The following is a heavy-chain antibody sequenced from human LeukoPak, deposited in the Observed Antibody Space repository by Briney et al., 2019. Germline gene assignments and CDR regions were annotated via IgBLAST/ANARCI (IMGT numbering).Heavy chain of an antibody. CDR3: AKHGIRYFDWLLPHFDC. D-gene: IGHD3-9*01. Sequence: PSETLSLTCTVSGGSINIINYYWGWIRQPPGEGLEWIGSVYYSGSTYYSPSLKSRVTISVDTSKNQFSLKLSSVTAADTAVYYCAKHGIRYFDWLLPHFDCWGQGTLVTVSS. CDR1: GGSINIINYY. V-gene: IGHV4-39*01. CDR2: VYYSGST. J-gene: IGHJ4*02.